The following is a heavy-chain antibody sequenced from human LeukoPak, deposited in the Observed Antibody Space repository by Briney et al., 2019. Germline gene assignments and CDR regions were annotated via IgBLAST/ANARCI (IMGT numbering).Heavy chain of an antibody. D-gene: IGHD6-13*01. CDR1: GFTFSSYS. J-gene: IGHJ6*02. CDR3: ARDSWSSSIRGGYYYGMDV. Sequence: PGGSLRLSRAASGFTFSSYSMNWVRQAPGKGLEWVSSISSSSSYIYYADSVKGRFTISRDNAKNSLYLQMNSLRAEDTAVYYCARDSWSSSIRGGYYYGMDVWGQGTTVTVSS. CDR2: ISSSSSYI. V-gene: IGHV3-21*01.